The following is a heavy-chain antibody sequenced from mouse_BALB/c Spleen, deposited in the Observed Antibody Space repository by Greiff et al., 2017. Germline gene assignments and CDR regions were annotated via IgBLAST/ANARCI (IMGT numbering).Heavy chain of an antibody. CDR3: APFYYYGSSGWYFDV. CDR1: GYSITSDYA. D-gene: IGHD1-1*01. Sequence: EVKLMESGPGLVKPSQSLSLTCTVTGYSITSDYAWNWIRQFPGNKLEWMGYISYSGSTSYNPSLKSRISITRDTSKNQFFLQLNSVTTEDTATYYCAPFYYYGSSGWYFDVWGAGTTVTVSS. V-gene: IGHV3-2*02. J-gene: IGHJ1*01. CDR2: ISYSGST.